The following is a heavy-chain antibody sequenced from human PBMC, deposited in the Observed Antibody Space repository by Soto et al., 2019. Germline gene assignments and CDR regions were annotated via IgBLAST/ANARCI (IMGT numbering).Heavy chain of an antibody. V-gene: IGHV3-23*01. J-gene: IGHJ4*02. CDR3: AKDRRAGGNYGFYSDF. D-gene: IGHD1-7*01. CDR1: GFTFSSYG. Sequence: LRLSCAASGFTFSSYGTTWVRQAPGKGLEWVSFSSATGAGTYYADSVKGRFTISRDNSKNTLYLQMTSLRADDTAVYYCAKDRRAGGNYGFYSDFWGQGALVTVSS. CDR2: SSATGAGT.